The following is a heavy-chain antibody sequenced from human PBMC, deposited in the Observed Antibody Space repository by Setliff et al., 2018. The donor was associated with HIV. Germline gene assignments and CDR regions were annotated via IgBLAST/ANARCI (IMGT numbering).Heavy chain of an antibody. D-gene: IGHD5-12*01. J-gene: IGHJ4*02. CDR3: ARSRGYGGYDPSDY. CDR1: GFTFSSYS. Sequence: GGSLRLSCAASGFTFSSYSMNWVRQAPGKGLEWVSSISSSSSYISYADSVKGRFTISRDNAKNSLFLQMNSLRAEDTAVYYCARSRGYGGYDPSDYWCQGTLVTVSS. V-gene: IGHV3-21*01. CDR2: ISSSSSYI.